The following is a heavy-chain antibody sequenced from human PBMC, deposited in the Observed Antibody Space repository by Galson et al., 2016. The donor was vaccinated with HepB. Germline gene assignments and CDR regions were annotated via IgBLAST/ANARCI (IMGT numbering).Heavy chain of an antibody. Sequence: SLRLSCAASGFNFNTYDMNWVRQAPGKGLEWVSYISRTSSYIYYADSVRGRFTISRDNAKNSLFLQLNSLLAADTAIYYCARDMAGYNWIDFWGLGTLVTVSS. CDR1: GFNFNTYD. V-gene: IGHV3-21*01. CDR3: ARDMAGYNWIDF. J-gene: IGHJ4*02. CDR2: ISRTSSYI. D-gene: IGHD5-24*01.